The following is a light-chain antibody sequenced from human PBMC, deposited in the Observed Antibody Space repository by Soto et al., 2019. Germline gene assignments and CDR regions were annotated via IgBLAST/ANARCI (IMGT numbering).Light chain of an antibody. Sequence: EIVMTQSPVTLSVSPGERATLSCRASQSISNHLAWYQQKPGQAPRLLIYGASTRATGIPARFSSSGSGTEFTLTISSLPDEDFAVYCWQQYNYWPPWTFGQGTKLEIK. V-gene: IGKV3-15*01. J-gene: IGKJ2*02. CDR3: QQYNYWPPWT. CDR2: GAS. CDR1: QSISNH.